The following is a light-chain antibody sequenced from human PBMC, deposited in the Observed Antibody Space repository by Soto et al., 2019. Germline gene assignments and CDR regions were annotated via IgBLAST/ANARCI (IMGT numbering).Light chain of an antibody. V-gene: IGLV2-23*02. CDR3: CSYAGSSTPFV. J-gene: IGLJ1*01. CDR1: SSDVGSYNL. CDR2: EVS. Sequence: QSALTQPASVSGSPGQSITISCTGTSSDVGSYNLVSWYQQHPGKAPKLMMYEVSERPSGVSNRFSGSKSGNTASLTISGLQAEDEADYYCCSYAGSSTPFVFGTGTKLTVL.